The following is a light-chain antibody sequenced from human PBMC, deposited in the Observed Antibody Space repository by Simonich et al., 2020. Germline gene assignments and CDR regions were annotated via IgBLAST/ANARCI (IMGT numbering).Light chain of an antibody. CDR3: SSYTSSSTWV. CDR1: SSDVGGYNY. Sequence: QSALTQPASVSGSPGQSITISCTGTSSDVGGYNYVSWYQQHPGKAPKLMIYDVSQRPPGVSNRFSCSKSGNTASLTISGLQAEDEADYYCSSYTSSSTWVFGGGTKLTVL. V-gene: IGLV2-14*01. J-gene: IGLJ3*02. CDR2: DVS.